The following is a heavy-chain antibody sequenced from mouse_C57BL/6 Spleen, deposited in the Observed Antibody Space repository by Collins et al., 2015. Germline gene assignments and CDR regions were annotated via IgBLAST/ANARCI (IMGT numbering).Heavy chain of an antibody. Sequence: QVQLQQSGAELARPGASVKLSCKASGYTFTSYGISWVKQRTGQGLEWIGEIYPRSGNTYYNEKFKGKATLTADKSSSTAYMELRSLTSEDSAVYFCARRSDGNYGAYWGQGTLVTVSA. CDR3: ARRSDGNYGAY. CDR1: GYTFTSYG. J-gene: IGHJ3*01. D-gene: IGHD2-1*01. V-gene: IGHV1-81*01. CDR2: IYPRSGNT.